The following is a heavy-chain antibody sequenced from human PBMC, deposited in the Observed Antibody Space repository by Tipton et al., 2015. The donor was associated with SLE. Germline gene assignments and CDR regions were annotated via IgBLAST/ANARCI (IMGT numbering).Heavy chain of an antibody. CDR3: ARDLTLGRWYFDL. CDR1: GDSISSSSYY. V-gene: IGHV4-39*07. Sequence: TLSLTCSVSGDSISSSSYYWGWMRQPPGKGLEWIGSIYYTGSTYYNPSLKSRVTISIGTSKNQFSLKLSSVTAADTAVYYCARDLTLGRWYFDLWGRGTLVTVSS. J-gene: IGHJ2*01. D-gene: IGHD3-16*01. CDR2: IYYTGST.